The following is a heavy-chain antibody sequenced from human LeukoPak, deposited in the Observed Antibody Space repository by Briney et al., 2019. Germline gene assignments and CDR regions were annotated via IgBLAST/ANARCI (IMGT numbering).Heavy chain of an antibody. CDR2: INHSGST. CDR1: GGSFSGYY. CDR3: ARGRRISARNYYHYYYMDV. D-gene: IGHD6-6*01. J-gene: IGHJ6*03. V-gene: IGHV4-34*01. Sequence: PSETLSLTCAVYGGSFSGYYWSWIRQPPGKGLEWIGEINHSGSTNYNPSLKSRVTISVDTSKNQFSLKLSSVTAADTAVYYCARGRRISARNYYHYYYMDVWGKGTTVTVSS.